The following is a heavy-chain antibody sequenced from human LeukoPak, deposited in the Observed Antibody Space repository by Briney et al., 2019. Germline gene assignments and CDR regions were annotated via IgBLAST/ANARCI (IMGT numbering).Heavy chain of an antibody. CDR2: ISAYNGNT. D-gene: IGHD5-18*01. J-gene: IGHJ4*02. V-gene: IGHV1-18*01. Sequence: ASVKVSCKASGYTFTSYGISWVRQAPGQGLEWMGWISAYNGNTHYAQKLQGRVTMTTDTSTSTAYMELRSLRSDDTAVYYCARDDSAIGDTAFDYWGQGTLVTVSS. CDR3: ARDDSAIGDTAFDY. CDR1: GYTFTSYG.